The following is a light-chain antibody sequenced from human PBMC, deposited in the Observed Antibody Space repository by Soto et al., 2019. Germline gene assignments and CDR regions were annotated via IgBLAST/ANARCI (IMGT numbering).Light chain of an antibody. J-gene: IGLJ3*02. CDR3: ATWDDSLSGVV. Sequence: QSVLTQPPSASGTPGQRVTISCSGSSSNVGTNYVFWYEQLPGTAPKLLIYRDKQRPSGVPDRFSGSKSGTSASLAISGLRSEDEAHYYCATWDDSLSGVVFGGGTKLTVL. V-gene: IGLV1-47*01. CDR1: SSNVGTNY. CDR2: RDK.